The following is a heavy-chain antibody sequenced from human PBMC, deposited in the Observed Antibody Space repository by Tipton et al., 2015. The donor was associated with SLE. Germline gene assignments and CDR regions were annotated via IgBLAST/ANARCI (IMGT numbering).Heavy chain of an antibody. CDR3: ARTEQGTGSYYRLVFEI. J-gene: IGHJ4*02. D-gene: IGHD3-10*01. CDR1: GGSISSKNYY. Sequence: TLSLTCTVSGGSISSKNYYWGWIRQPPGKGLEWIGRIYTSGSTNYNPSLKSRVTISVDTSKNQFSLKLSSVTAADTAVYYCARTEQGTGSYYRLVFEIWGQGTLVTVSS. V-gene: IGHV4-61*02. CDR2: IYTSGST.